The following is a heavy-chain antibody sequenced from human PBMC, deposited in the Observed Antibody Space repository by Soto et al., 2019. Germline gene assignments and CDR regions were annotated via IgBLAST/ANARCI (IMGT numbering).Heavy chain of an antibody. V-gene: IGHV4-39*01. CDR2: IYFNGNT. CDR3: ARQGSY. Sequence: SETLSLTCTVSGVSISDTSYYWGWIRQPPGKGPDWIGTIYFNGNTFYNPSLKSRLTISVDTSSNQFSLRLTSVTAADTAVYYCARQGSYWGQGTLVTVSS. J-gene: IGHJ4*02. CDR1: GVSISDTSYY.